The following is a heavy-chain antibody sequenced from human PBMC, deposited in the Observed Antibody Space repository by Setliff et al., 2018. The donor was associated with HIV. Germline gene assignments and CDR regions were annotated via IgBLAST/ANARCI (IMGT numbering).Heavy chain of an antibody. CDR2: ISYDGSNK. J-gene: IGHJ6*02. Sequence: PGGSLRLSCAASGFSSSQYGMHWVRQAPGKGLQWVAVISYDGSNKYYADSVKGRFTISRDNSKNTLYLQMNSLRAEDTAVYYCARIRGFCSGGSCYPYYYYAMDVWGQGTTVTVSS. CDR3: ARIRGFCSGGSCYPYYYYAMDV. V-gene: IGHV3-30*19. CDR1: GFSSSQYG. D-gene: IGHD2-15*01.